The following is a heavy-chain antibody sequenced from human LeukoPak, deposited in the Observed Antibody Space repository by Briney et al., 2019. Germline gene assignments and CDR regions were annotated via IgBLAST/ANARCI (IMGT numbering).Heavy chain of an antibody. J-gene: IGHJ4*02. CDR2: IYSGGST. CDR3: ARDRGDNDYGELG. Sequence: GGSLRLSCAASGFTVSSNYMSWVRQAPGKGLEWVSVIYSGGSTYYADSVKGRFTISRDNSKNTLYLQMNSLRAEDTAVYYCARDRGDNDYGELGWGQGTLVTVSS. D-gene: IGHD4-17*01. CDR1: GFTVSSNY. V-gene: IGHV3-53*01.